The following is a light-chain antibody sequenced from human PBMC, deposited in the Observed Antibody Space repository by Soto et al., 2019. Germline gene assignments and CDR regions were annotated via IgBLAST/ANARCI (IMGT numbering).Light chain of an antibody. CDR1: QGISSY. J-gene: IGKJ1*01. V-gene: IGKV1-9*01. CDR3: HQRKSWPRT. Sequence: IQLTQSPSSLSASVGDRVTITCRASQGISSYLAWYQQKPGKAPKLLIYAASTLQSGVPSRFSGSGSGTDFTLTISSLEPEDFAVYYCHQRKSWPRTFGQGTKVDIK. CDR2: AAS.